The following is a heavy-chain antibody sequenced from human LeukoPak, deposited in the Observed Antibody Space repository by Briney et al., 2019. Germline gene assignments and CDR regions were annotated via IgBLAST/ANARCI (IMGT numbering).Heavy chain of an antibody. D-gene: IGHD3-22*01. Sequence: GASVKVSCKASGYTFTSYGISWVRQAPGQGLEWMGWISAYNGNTNYAQKLQGRVTMTTDTSTSTAYMELRSLRSDDTAVYYCARDSPDYDSSGYPYYYYMDVWGKGTTVTISS. V-gene: IGHV1-18*01. CDR2: ISAYNGNT. J-gene: IGHJ6*03. CDR3: ARDSPDYDSSGYPYYYYMDV. CDR1: GYTFTSYG.